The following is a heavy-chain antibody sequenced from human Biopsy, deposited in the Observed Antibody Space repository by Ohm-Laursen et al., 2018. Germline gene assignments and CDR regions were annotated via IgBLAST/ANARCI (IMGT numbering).Heavy chain of an antibody. Sequence: SLRLSCAASGFTVSDNHISWIRQAPGKGLQWVSLIYSDGNTYYADSVKGRFTISRDIPRNTLYLQMNSLRAEDTAVYYCARGPGKLWSGYYTWGQGSQVTVSS. V-gene: IGHV3-53*01. D-gene: IGHD3-3*01. J-gene: IGHJ5*02. CDR3: ARGPGKLWSGYYT. CDR1: GFTVSDNH. CDR2: IYSDGNT.